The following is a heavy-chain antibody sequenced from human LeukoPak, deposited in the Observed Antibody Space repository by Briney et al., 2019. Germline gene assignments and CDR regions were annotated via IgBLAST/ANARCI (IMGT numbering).Heavy chain of an antibody. CDR2: ISSTSNYI. Sequence: GESLRLSCAASGFTFSSYSMNWVRQAPGKGLEWVSSISSTSNYIYYADSVKGRFTISRDNAKTSLYLQMNSLRAEDTAVYYCARDDRYSYGYSQSGHFDYWGQGTLVTVSS. V-gene: IGHV3-21*01. J-gene: IGHJ4*02. CDR1: GFTFSSYS. CDR3: ARDDRYSYGYSQSGHFDY. D-gene: IGHD5-18*01.